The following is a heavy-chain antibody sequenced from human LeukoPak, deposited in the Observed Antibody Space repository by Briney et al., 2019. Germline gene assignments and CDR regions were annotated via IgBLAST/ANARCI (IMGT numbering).Heavy chain of an antibody. CDR1: GFTVSSNY. D-gene: IGHD3-10*01. CDR2: IYSGGST. J-gene: IGHJ4*02. CDR3: ARDGAGRRFFDY. Sequence: GGSLRLSCAASGFTVSSNYMSWVRQAPGKGLEWVSVIYSGGSTYYADSVKGRFTISRDNSKNTLYLQMNSLRAEDTAAYYCARDGAGRRFFDYWGQGTLVTVSS. V-gene: IGHV3-53*01.